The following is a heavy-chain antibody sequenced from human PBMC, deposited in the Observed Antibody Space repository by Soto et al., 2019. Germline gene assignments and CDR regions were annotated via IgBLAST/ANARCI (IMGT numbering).Heavy chain of an antibody. CDR1: GFTFSSYA. CDR3: ALPRRGIQLWLPYFDY. V-gene: IGHV3-30-3*01. D-gene: IGHD5-18*01. Sequence: QVQLVESGGGVVQPGRSLRLFCAASGFTFSSYAMHWVRQAPGKGLEWVAVISYDGSNKYYADSVKGRFTISRDNSKNTLYLQMNSLRAEDTAVYYCALPRRGIQLWLPYFDYWGQGTLVTVSS. J-gene: IGHJ4*02. CDR2: ISYDGSNK.